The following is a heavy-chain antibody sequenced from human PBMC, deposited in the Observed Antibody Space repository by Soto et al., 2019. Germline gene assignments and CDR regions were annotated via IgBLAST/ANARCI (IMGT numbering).Heavy chain of an antibody. CDR1: GWNFRSDA. CDR3: AKRGARGAADNAQYFQH. CDR2: ISVSAVMT. Sequence: GAMRLSRAGSGWNFRSDAMRWVRQAPGEGVEWVSGISVSAVMTECADSVKGRFTISRDNSKNTLYLQMNCLRAEETAVYYCAKRGARGAADNAQYFQHWGQGT. D-gene: IGHD1-1*01. V-gene: IGHV3-23*01. J-gene: IGHJ1*01.